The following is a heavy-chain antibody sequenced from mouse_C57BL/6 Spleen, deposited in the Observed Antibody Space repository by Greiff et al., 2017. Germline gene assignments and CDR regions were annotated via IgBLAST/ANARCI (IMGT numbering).Heavy chain of an antibody. CDR3: ARHEEGLPVFAY. CDR2: IYPGSGST. V-gene: IGHV1-55*01. CDR1: GYTFTSYW. Sequence: QVQLQQPGAELVKPGASVKMSCKASGYTFTSYWITWVKQRPGQGLEWIGDIYPGSGSTNYNEKFKSKATLTVDKSSSTVYMELSRLTSEDSAVYFCARHEEGLPVFAYWGQGTLVTVSA. J-gene: IGHJ3*01. D-gene: IGHD2-1*01.